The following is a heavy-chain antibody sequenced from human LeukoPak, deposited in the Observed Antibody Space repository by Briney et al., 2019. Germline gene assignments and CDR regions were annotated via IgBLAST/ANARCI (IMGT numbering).Heavy chain of an antibody. Sequence: ALVTVSCKASGYTFTGYYMHWVRQAPGQGLEWMGWINPNSGGTNYAQKFQGRVTMTRDTSISTAYMELSRLTSDDTAVYYCAREDCSGGNCYQNFDYWGQGTLVTVSS. D-gene: IGHD2-15*01. CDR3: AREDCSGGNCYQNFDY. CDR1: GYTFTGYY. J-gene: IGHJ4*02. V-gene: IGHV1-2*02. CDR2: INPNSGGT.